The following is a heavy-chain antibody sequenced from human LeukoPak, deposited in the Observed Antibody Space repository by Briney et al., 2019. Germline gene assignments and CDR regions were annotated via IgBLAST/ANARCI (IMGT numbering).Heavy chain of an antibody. V-gene: IGHV3-7*01. D-gene: IGHD6-19*01. J-gene: IGHJ4*02. Sequence: AGGSLRLSCAASGFTFSSYWMSWVRQAPGKGLEWVANIKKDGSEKYYVDSVKGRFTISRDNAKNTLYLLMKSLTTEDTAVYYCVKTIEVGGTRLWEFDYWGQGTLVTVSS. CDR1: GFTFSSYW. CDR2: IKKDGSEK. CDR3: VKTIEVGGTRLWEFDY.